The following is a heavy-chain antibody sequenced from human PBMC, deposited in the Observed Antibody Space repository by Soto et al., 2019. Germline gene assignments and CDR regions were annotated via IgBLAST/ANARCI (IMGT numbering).Heavy chain of an antibody. J-gene: IGHJ6*02. CDR3: VIYGGFGVVIIHYYYGMDV. CDR2: ISAYNGNT. D-gene: IGHD3-3*01. CDR1: GYTFTSYG. V-gene: IGHV1-18*01. Sequence: ASVKVSCKASGYTFTSYGISWVRQAPGQGLEWKGWISAYNGNTNYAQKLQGRVTMTTDTSTSTAYMELRSLRSDDTAVYYCVIYGGFGVVIIHYYYGMDVWGQGTTVTVSS.